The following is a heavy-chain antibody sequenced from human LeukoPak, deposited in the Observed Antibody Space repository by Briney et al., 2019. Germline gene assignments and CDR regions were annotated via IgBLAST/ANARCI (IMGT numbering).Heavy chain of an antibody. V-gene: IGHV3-33*01. CDR1: GFTFSSYG. CDR3: ARGGPRSSGWSFDY. Sequence: GGSLRLSCAASGFTFSSYGMDCVRQAPGKGLEWVAVIWYDGSTKYYADSVKGRFTISRENSKNTLYLQMNSLRAEDTAVYYFARGGPRSSGWSFDYWGQGPLVTVSS. D-gene: IGHD6-19*01. J-gene: IGHJ4*02. CDR2: IWYDGSTK.